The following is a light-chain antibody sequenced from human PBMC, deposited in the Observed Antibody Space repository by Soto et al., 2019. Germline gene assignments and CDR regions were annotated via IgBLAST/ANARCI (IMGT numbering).Light chain of an antibody. Sequence: VLTHSPATLSLSPVKRATLSFRSSESVDFHLAWYQQKPGQAPRLLIYGASIRATGIPDRFSGSGSGTDFTLTISRLEPEDFALYYCQQYHTSPLTFGQGTKVDIK. CDR1: ESVDFH. CDR2: GAS. J-gene: IGKJ1*01. V-gene: IGKV3-20*01. CDR3: QQYHTSPLT.